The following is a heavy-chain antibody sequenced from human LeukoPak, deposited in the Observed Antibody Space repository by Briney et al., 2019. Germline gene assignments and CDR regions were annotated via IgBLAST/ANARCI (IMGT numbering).Heavy chain of an antibody. CDR2: FDPEDGET. J-gene: IGHJ4*02. D-gene: IGHD4-17*01. CDR1: GYTLTEVS. CDR3: ATRNPHYGDYYIDY. V-gene: IGHV1-24*01. Sequence: ASVKVSCKVSGYTLTEVSMHWVRQAPGKGLEWMGGFDPEDGETFYAQMFRGRVTMTEDTSTDTAYMELSSLRSEDTAVYYCATRNPHYGDYYIDYWGPGTLVTVSS.